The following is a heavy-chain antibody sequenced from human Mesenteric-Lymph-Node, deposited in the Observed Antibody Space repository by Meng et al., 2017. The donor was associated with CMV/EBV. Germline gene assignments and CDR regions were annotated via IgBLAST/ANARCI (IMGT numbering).Heavy chain of an antibody. CDR1: SGSVNSYY. V-gene: IGHV4-59*02. CDR2: IYYSGST. Sequence: SETLSLTCSVSSGSVNSYYWGWIRQPPGKGLEWIGYIYYSGSTNYNPSLKSRVTISVDTSKNQFSLQLTSVTAADTAVYYCARSRYCSSTSCPSPYYYYYGMDVWGQGTTVTVSS. J-gene: IGHJ6*02. D-gene: IGHD2-2*01. CDR3: ARSRYCSSTSCPSPYYYYYGMDV.